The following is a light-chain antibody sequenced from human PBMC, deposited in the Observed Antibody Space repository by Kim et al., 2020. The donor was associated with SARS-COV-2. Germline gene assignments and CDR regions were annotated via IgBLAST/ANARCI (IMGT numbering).Light chain of an antibody. CDR1: QRLNRY. Sequence: FAPVERATLSCRARQRLNRYLAWYQQKPGQAPRLLIYGASSRATGVPARFSGSESGTDFTLTISSLEPEDFAVYYCQQRRNWPLTFGGGTKVDIK. J-gene: IGKJ4*01. CDR3: QQRRNWPLT. V-gene: IGKV3-11*01. CDR2: GAS.